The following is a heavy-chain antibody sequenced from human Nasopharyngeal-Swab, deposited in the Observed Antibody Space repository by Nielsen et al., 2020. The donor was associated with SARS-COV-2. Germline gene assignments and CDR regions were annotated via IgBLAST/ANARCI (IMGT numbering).Heavy chain of an antibody. D-gene: IGHD5-12*01. CDR2: INHSGST. CDR1: GGSFSGYY. CDR3: ARQRGYSGYDEFGFVPPFDY. Sequence: SCAVYGGSFSGYYWSWIRQPPGKGLEWIGEINHSGSTNYNPSLKSRVTISVDTSKNQFSLKLSSVTAADTAVYYCARQRGYSGYDEFGFVPPFDYWGQGTLVTVSS. J-gene: IGHJ4*02. V-gene: IGHV4-34*01.